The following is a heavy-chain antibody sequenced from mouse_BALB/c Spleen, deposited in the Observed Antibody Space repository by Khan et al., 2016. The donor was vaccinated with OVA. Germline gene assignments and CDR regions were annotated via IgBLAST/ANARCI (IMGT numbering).Heavy chain of an antibody. D-gene: IGHD1-1*02. J-gene: IGHJ3*01. CDR2: ISTNYGDA. CDR1: GYTFTDYA. V-gene: IGHV1S137*01. CDR3: TRGGMFAY. Sequence: QVQLQQSGAELVRPGVSVKISCKGSGYTFTDYAMHWMKQSHAKTLEWIGVISTNYGDADYNQKFQGKASMTVDKSSSTAYMELARLTSEDSAIYYCTRGGMFAYWGQGTLVTVSA.